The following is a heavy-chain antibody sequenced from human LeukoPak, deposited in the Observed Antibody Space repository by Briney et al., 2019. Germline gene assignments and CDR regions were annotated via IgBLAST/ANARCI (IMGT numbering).Heavy chain of an antibody. CDR2: ISYDGSNK. Sequence: PGGSLRLSCAASGFTFSSYAMHWVRRAPGKGLEWVAVISYDGSNKYYADSVKGRFTISRDNSKNTLYLQMNSLRAEDTAVYYCARDSCSSTSCYFEYFQHWGQGTLVTVSS. CDR1: GFTFSSYA. V-gene: IGHV3-30*04. CDR3: ARDSCSSTSCYFEYFQH. J-gene: IGHJ1*01. D-gene: IGHD2-2*01.